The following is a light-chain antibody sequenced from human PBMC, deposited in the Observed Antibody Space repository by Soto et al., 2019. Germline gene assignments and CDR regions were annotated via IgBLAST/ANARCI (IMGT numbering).Light chain of an antibody. CDR3: SAWDDSLNAVV. J-gene: IGLJ2*01. V-gene: IGLV1-44*01. CDR1: SSNIGSNT. CDR2: RNN. Sequence: QSVLTQPPSASGTPGQRVTISCSGSSSNIGSNTVNWYQQLPGTAPQLLIYRNNQRPSGVPDRFSGSKSATSASLAISGLQSEDEADYYCSAWDDSLNAVVFGGGTQLTVL.